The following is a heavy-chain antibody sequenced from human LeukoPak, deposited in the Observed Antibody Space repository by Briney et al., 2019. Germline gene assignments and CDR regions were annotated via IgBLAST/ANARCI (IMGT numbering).Heavy chain of an antibody. CDR3: ARVPAGAGGAMVNFDY. V-gene: IGHV4-31*11. J-gene: IGHJ4*02. D-gene: IGHD5-18*01. CDR1: GGSFSGYY. Sequence: SETLSLTCAVYGGSFSGYYWSWIRQHPGKGLEWIGYIYYSGSTYYNPSLKSRVTISVDTSKNQFSLKLSSVTAADTAVYYCARVPAGAGGAMVNFDYWGQGTLVTVSS. CDR2: IYYSGST.